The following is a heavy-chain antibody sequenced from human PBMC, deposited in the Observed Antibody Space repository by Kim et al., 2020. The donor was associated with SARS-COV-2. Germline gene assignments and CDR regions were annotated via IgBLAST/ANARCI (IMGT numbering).Heavy chain of an antibody. J-gene: IGHJ4*02. Sequence: SVKGRFIISRDISKNTVHLKMNSLRAEDTAIYYCATRGEYCTSPSCPLSVWGQGTLVTVSS. D-gene: IGHD2-2*01. CDR3: ATRGEYCTSPSCPLSV. V-gene: IGHV3-23*01.